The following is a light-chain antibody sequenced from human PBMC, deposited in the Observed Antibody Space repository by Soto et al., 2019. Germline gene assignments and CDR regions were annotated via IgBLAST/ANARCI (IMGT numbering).Light chain of an antibody. V-gene: IGLV1-47*01. Sequence: QSVLTQPPSASGTPGQRVNISCSGSSSNIGSNYVYWYRQFPGTAPKLLIQRNNQRPSGVPARFSGSKSGTSASLAISGLRSEDEADYYCAAWDDSLSDLVFGGGTKLTVL. CDR3: AAWDDSLSDLV. CDR2: RNN. J-gene: IGLJ2*01. CDR1: SSNIGSNY.